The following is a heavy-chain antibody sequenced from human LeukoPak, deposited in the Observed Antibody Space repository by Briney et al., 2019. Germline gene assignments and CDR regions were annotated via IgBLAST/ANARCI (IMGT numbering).Heavy chain of an antibody. CDR3: AALWEGGY. CDR2: ISYDGSNK. J-gene: IGHJ4*02. CDR1: GFTFSDYG. D-gene: IGHD1-26*01. Sequence: PGGSLRLSCAASGFTFSDYGMHWVRQAPGKGLEWVAVISYDGSNKYYADSVKGRFTISRDNAKDSLFLQMNSLRGEDTAVYYCAALWEGGYWGQGTLVTVSS. V-gene: IGHV3-30*03.